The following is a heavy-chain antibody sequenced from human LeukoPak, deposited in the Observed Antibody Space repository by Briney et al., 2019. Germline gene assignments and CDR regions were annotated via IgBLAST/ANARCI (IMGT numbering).Heavy chain of an antibody. CDR1: GGSFSGYY. V-gene: IGHV4-34*01. D-gene: IGHD2-2*01. Sequence: SETLSLTCAVYGGSFSGYYWSWIRQPPGKGLEWIGEINHSGSTNYNPSLKSRVTISVDTSKNQFSLKLSSVTAADTAVYYCARVGSKGDIVVVPAAMDFDYWGQGTLVTVSS. CDR2: INHSGST. J-gene: IGHJ4*02. CDR3: ARVGSKGDIVVVPAAMDFDY.